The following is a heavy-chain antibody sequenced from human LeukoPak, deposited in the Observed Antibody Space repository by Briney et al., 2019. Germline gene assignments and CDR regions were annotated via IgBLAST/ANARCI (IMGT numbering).Heavy chain of an antibody. CDR2: IYYTGSA. Sequence: SETLSLTCTVSGGSISSYYWSWIRQPPGKGLEWIEYIYYTGSADYNPSLKSRVTISVDTSKNQFSLKLSSVTAADTAVYYCARARRQWLVGANIRGDNPPYYYDYWGQGILATVSS. D-gene: IGHD6-19*01. V-gene: IGHV4-59*01. CDR1: GGSISSYY. CDR3: ARARRQWLVGANIRGDNPPYYYDY. J-gene: IGHJ4*02.